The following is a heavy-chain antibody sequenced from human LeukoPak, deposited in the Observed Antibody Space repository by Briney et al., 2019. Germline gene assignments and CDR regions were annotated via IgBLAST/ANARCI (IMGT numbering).Heavy chain of an antibody. D-gene: IGHD5-12*01. CDR2: INPNSGGT. CDR3: AREGGYGLKYFDY. Sequence: ASVKVSCKASGYTFTGYYMHWVRQAPGQGLEWMGWINPNSGGTNYAQKFQGWVTMTRDTSISTAYMELSRLRSDYTAVYYCAREGGYGLKYFDYWGQGTLVTVSS. V-gene: IGHV1-2*04. CDR1: GYTFTGYY. J-gene: IGHJ4*02.